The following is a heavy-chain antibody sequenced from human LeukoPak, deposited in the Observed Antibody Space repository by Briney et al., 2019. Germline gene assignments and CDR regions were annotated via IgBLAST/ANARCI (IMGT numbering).Heavy chain of an antibody. Sequence: ASVKVSCKGSGGTFSSYAISWVRQAPGQGLEWMGGIIPIFGTANYAQKFQGRVTNTADESTSTAYMELSSLRSEDTAVYYCARGSGSYKFNYYYYYMDVWGKGTTVTVSS. D-gene: IGHD1-26*01. V-gene: IGHV1-69*01. CDR1: GGTFSSYA. CDR2: IIPIFGTA. J-gene: IGHJ6*03. CDR3: ARGSGSYKFNYYYYYMDV.